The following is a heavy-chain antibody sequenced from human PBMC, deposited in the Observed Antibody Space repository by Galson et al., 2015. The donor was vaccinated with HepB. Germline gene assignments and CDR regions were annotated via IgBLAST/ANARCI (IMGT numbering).Heavy chain of an antibody. J-gene: IGHJ4*02. CDR1: GYNFPSYW. CDR3: ARHHGISAAGTEGDY. D-gene: IGHD6-13*01. CDR2: IDPSDSYT. Sequence: QSGAEVKKPGESLRISCKGSGYNFPSYWISWVRQMPGKGLQWMGRIDPSDSYTTYSPSFQGHVTISGDRSLSTAYLQWSGLKASDTTIYFCARHHGISAAGTEGDYWGQGTLVTVSS. V-gene: IGHV5-10-1*01.